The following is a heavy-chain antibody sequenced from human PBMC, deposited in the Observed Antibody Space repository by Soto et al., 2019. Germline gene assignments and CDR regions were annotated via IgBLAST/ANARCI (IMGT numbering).Heavy chain of an antibody. D-gene: IGHD2-8*01. CDR3: ARGDSTDCSNGVCSFFYNHDMDV. CDR2: ISTYNGHT. CDR1: GYTFTNYG. J-gene: IGHJ6*02. Sequence: QVQLVQSGAEVKKPGASVKVSCKASGYTFTNYGISWVRQAPGQGLEWMGWISTYNGHTTSAQKLQGRVTMTTDTSTSTAYMELRSLRSDDTAVYYCARGDSTDCSNGVCSFFYNHDMDVWGQGTTVTVSS. V-gene: IGHV1-18*01.